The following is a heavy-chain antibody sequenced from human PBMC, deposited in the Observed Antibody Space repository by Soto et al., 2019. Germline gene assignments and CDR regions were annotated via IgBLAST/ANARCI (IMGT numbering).Heavy chain of an antibody. Sequence: EVQLVESGGGLIQPGGSLRLSCVASGFTVSSTYMSWVRQAPGKGLEWVSVIYAGGSTYYADSVKGRFTLSRDNSKNTLYLQMNSLTADDTAVYYCARWFGVNWGQGTLVTVSS. D-gene: IGHD3-10*01. CDR1: GFTVSSTY. CDR3: ARWFGVN. CDR2: IYAGGST. V-gene: IGHV3-53*01. J-gene: IGHJ1*01.